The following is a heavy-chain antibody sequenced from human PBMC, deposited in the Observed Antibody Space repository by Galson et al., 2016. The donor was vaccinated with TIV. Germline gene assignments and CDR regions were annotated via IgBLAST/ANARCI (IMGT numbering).Heavy chain of an antibody. V-gene: IGHV5-10-1*01. D-gene: IGHD5/OR15-5a*01. J-gene: IGHJ5*02. CDR1: GYRFTSYW. Sequence: QSGAEVKKPGESLRISCKGSGYRFTSYWINWVRQMPGKGLEWMGRIDPTDSYTNYSPSFQGHATISSDKSIRTAYLQWSSLKASDTAMYFCARGVSTGSGWLDPWGQGTLVTVSS. CDR3: ARGVSTGSGWLDP. CDR2: IDPTDSYT.